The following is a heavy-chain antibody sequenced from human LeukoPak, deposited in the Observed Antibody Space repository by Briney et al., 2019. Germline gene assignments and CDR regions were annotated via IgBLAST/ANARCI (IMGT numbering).Heavy chain of an antibody. J-gene: IGHJ4*02. CDR3: ATALDGTFFWDY. Sequence: GESLKISCYLSGSTFGTYWIGWVRQMPGKGLEWIGIIHLRDSDTRYSPSFQGHIIISADGSISTAYLQWSSLRASDSAIYYCATALDGTFFWDYWTQGTLVTVSS. D-gene: IGHD2/OR15-2a*01. V-gene: IGHV5-51*01. CDR1: GSTFGTYW. CDR2: IHLRDSDT.